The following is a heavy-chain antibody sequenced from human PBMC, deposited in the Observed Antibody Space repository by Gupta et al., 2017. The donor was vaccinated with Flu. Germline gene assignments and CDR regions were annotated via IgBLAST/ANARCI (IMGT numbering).Heavy chain of an antibody. Sequence: YYADSVKGRFTISRHNAKNSLYLQMNSLRAEDTAVYYCARAWDVTVAGTFDYWGQGTLVTVSS. J-gene: IGHJ4*02. D-gene: IGHD6-19*01. CDR3: ARAWDVTVAGTFDY. V-gene: IGHV3-21*01.